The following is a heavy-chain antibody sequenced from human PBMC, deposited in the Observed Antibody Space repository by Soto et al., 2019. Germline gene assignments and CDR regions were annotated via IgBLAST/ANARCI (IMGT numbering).Heavy chain of an antibody. CDR2: INHSGST. CDR3: ARRYSSGWYHFDY. J-gene: IGHJ4*03. Sequence: SETLSLTCAVYGGSFSGYYWSWIRQPPGKGLEWIGEINHSGSTNYNPSLKSRVTISVDTSKNQFSLKLSSVTAADTAVYYCARRYSSGWYHFDYWGQGTTVTVSS. D-gene: IGHD6-19*01. CDR1: GGSFSGYY. V-gene: IGHV4-34*01.